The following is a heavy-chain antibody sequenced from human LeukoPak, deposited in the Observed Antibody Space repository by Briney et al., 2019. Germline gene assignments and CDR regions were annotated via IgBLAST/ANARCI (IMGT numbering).Heavy chain of an antibody. CDR3: TTDPYYYDSSGYSNPP. D-gene: IGHD3-22*01. CDR2: IKSKTDGGTT. CDR1: GFTFSNAW. Sequence: GGSLRLSCAASGFTFSNAWMSWVRQAPGKGLEWVGRIKSKTDGGTTDYAAPVKGRFTISRDDSKNTLYLQMNSLKTEDTAVYYCTTDPYYYDSSGYSNPPWGQGTLVTVSS. V-gene: IGHV3-15*01. J-gene: IGHJ5*02.